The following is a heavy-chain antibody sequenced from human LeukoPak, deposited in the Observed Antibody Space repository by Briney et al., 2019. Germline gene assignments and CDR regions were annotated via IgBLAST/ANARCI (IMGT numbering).Heavy chain of an antibody. V-gene: IGHV4-59*12. CDR1: GGSMNNYY. J-gene: IGHJ6*01. D-gene: IGHD6-13*01. Sequence: SETLSLTCNVSGGSMNNYYWSWIRQPPGKGLEWIGYIYYSGSTHYNPSLKSRVTMSVDTSKNQFSLTLSSVTAADTTVYYCARESGSSWSHYYYGMDVXXXXTTVTVSS. CDR3: ARESGSSWSHYYYGMDV. CDR2: IYYSGST.